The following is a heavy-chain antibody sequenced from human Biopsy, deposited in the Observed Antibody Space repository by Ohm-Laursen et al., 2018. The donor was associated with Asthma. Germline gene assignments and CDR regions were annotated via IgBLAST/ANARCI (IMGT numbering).Heavy chain of an antibody. CDR2: IYHRGST. V-gene: IGHV4-31*03. CDR1: GYSISNGGYY. D-gene: IGHD3-3*01. J-gene: IGHJ6*02. Sequence: TLSLTCSVSGYSISNGGYYWTWVRQRPGKGLEWIGNIYHRGSTKYNPSLKSRLSFSVDTSKNQFSLKLSSVTAADTAIYFCARDYYDFWNRSVYAYFGMDVWGRGTTVVVSS. CDR3: ARDYYDFWNRSVYAYFGMDV.